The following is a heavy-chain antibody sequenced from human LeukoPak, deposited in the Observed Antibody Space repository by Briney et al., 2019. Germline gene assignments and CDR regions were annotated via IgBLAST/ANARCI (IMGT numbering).Heavy chain of an antibody. V-gene: IGHV3-30*02. Sequence: QPGGSLRLSCAASYFSFSIYGIHWVRQAPGKGLEWVAFIRYEGSNKEYADSVKGRFTISRDNPKNTVYLQMNSLTTDDTAVYYCAKGTYYYMDAWGKGTTVTVSS. CDR1: YFSFSIYG. D-gene: IGHD1-1*01. CDR2: IRYEGSNK. CDR3: AKGTYYYMDA. J-gene: IGHJ6*03.